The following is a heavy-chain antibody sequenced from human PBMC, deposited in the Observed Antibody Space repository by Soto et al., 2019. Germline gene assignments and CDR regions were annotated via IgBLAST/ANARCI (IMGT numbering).Heavy chain of an antibody. D-gene: IGHD3-3*01. CDR3: ARAFRVFLEWSRYGMDV. J-gene: IGHJ6*02. V-gene: IGHV1-69*13. Sequence: SVKVSCKASGGTFSSYAISWVRQAPGQGLEWMGGIIPIFGTANYAQKFQGRVTITADESTSTAYMELSSLRSGDTAVYYCARAFRVFLEWSRYGMDVWGQGTTVTVSS. CDR2: IIPIFGTA. CDR1: GGTFSSYA.